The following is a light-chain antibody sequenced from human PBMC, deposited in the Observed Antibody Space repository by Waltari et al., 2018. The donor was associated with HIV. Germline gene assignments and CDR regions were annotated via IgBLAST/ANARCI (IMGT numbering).Light chain of an antibody. J-gene: IGKJ4*01. CDR3: QQYGSSAPLT. V-gene: IGKV3-20*01. Sequence: EIVLTQSPGALPLAPGESDTLSCRASQSVSSSHLARYQQKPGQAPRLLIYGTSSRATGIPDRFSGSGSGTDFTLTISRLEPEDFAVYYCQQYGSSAPLTFGGGTKVEIK. CDR2: GTS. CDR1: QSVSSSH.